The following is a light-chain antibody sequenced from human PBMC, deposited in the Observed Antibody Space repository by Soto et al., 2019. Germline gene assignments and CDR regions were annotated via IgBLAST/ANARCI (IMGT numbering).Light chain of an antibody. CDR2: SND. J-gene: IGLJ3*02. Sequence: QPVLTQPPSASGTPGQRVTISCSGSSSNIGSHTVSWFQHLPGTAPKLLIYSNDQRPSGVPDRFSGSKSGTSASLAISGLQSEDEADYYCAAWDASLNGGVFGGGTKLTVL. V-gene: IGLV1-44*01. CDR3: AAWDASLNGGV. CDR1: SSNIGSHT.